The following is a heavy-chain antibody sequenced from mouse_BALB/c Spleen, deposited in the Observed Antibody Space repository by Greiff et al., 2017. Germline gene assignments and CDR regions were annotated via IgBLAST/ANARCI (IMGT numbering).Heavy chain of an antibody. CDR2: IWGDGST. J-gene: IGHJ4*01. V-gene: IGHV2-6-7*01. CDR1: GFSFTGYG. D-gene: IGHD2-14*01. Sequence: QVQLKESGPGLVAPSQSLSITCTVSGFSFTGYGVNWVRQPPGKGLEWLGMIWGDGSTDYNSALKSSLSISKDNSTSQVFLKMNSLQTDDTARYYCGRDRYDGAMDYWGQGTSVTVSS. CDR3: GRDRYDGAMDY.